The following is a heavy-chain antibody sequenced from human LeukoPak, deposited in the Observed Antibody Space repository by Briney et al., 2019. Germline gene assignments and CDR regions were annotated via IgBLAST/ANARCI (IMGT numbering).Heavy chain of an antibody. CDR3: ARLDYQRAKVFDI. CDR1: GYTFTGYY. CDR2: IFPNTGDT. J-gene: IGHJ3*02. D-gene: IGHD4-11*01. Sequence: RASVKVSCKASGYTFTGYYIHWVRQAPGQGLEWMGWIFPNTGDTDYASKFQGRVTMTRDTSINTVYMEVSRLTSDDTAVYYCARLDYQRAKVFDIWGQGTMVIVSS. V-gene: IGHV1-2*02.